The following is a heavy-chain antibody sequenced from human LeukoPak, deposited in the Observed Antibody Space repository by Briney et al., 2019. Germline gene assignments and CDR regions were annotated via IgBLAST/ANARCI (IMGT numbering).Heavy chain of an antibody. V-gene: IGHV4-4*07. CDR3: GRQGYTATHYFFTY. CDR2: IYTTGTT. CDR1: SGSIRSYY. D-gene: IGHD2-2*02. Sequence: SETLSLTCTVSSGSIRSYYWGWVRQPPGKGLEWIGRIYTTGTTQYNPSLKSRVTMSVDTSTNQFSLNVRSMTAADTAVYYCGRQGYTATHYFFTYWTQASLVAVS. J-gene: IGHJ4*02.